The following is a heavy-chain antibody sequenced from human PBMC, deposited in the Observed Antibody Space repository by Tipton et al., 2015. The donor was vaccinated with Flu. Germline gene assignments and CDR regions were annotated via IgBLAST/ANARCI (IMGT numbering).Heavy chain of an antibody. J-gene: IGHJ4*02. CDR3: ARSDFWSGSPSL. CDR1: GGSFSTYY. V-gene: IGHV4-59*01. D-gene: IGHD3-3*01. Sequence: LRLSCTVSGGSFSTYYWNWIRQPPGKGLEWIGYIYHSGNTYYYPSLKSRVTISVDTSKNQFSLNLNSATAADTAIYYCARSDFWSGSPSLWGQGTLVTVSS. CDR2: IYHSGNT.